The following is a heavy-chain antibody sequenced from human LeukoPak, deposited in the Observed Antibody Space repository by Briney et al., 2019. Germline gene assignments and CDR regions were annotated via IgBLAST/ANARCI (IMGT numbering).Heavy chain of an antibody. CDR2: ISYDGSNQ. D-gene: IGHD3-10*01. J-gene: IGHJ4*02. CDR3: TKGFKFGELSLEF. Sequence: PGGSLRLPCAASGFIFSSQGLHWVRQPPGKGLEWVAYISYDGSNQYYVDSVKGRFTITRDNSKNKLELRMNGLRTEDTAMYYCTKGFKFGELSLEFWGQGTLVIVTS. CDR1: GFIFSSQG. V-gene: IGHV3-30*18.